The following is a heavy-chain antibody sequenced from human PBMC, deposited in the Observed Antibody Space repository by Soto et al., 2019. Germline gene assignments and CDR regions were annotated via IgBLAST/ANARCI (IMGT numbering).Heavy chain of an antibody. J-gene: IGHJ2*01. V-gene: IGHV4-30-4*01. CDR3: ARIVESDYTIDFDL. CDR1: GGSISSGDYY. CDR2: IYYSGRT. D-gene: IGHD3-3*01. Sequence: QVQLQESGPGLVKPSQTLSLTCTVPGGSISSGDYYWSWIRQPPGKGLEWIGYIYYSGRTNYNPSLXXXVXXSVATSKNQFSLNLSSVTAADTAVYYCARIVESDYTIDFDLWGRGTLVTVSS.